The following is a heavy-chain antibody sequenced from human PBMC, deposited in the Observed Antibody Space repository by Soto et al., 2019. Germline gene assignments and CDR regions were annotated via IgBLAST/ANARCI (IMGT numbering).Heavy chain of an antibody. V-gene: IGHV3-33*01. CDR3: ARDDEYSGNGMDV. CDR2: IFNDGSNR. J-gene: IGHJ6*02. CDR1: EFTFSNYG. D-gene: IGHD3-10*01. Sequence: QVQLVESGGGVVQPGRSLRLSCAASEFTFSNYGMHWVRQAPGKGLEWVAVIFNDGSNRYHSDSVKDRFTISRDNSKTTMYLQMNSLSAEDTGVYYCARDDEYSGNGMDVWGQGTTVTVS.